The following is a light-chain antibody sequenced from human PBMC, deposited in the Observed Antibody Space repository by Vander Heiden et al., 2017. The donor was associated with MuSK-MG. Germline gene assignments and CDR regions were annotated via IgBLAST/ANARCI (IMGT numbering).Light chain of an antibody. CDR3: QQYDSYSLT. Sequence: QNISIWLAWYQQKPGKAPKPLIYKASRVESGVPSRFSGSGSGTEFTLTISSLQPDDFAAYYCQQYDSYSLTFGQGTKLEIK. V-gene: IGKV1-5*03. CDR1: QNISIW. CDR2: KAS. J-gene: IGKJ2*01.